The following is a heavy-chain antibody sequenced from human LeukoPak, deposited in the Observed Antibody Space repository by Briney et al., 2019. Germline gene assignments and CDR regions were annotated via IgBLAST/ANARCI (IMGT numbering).Heavy chain of an antibody. CDR1: GGTFSSYA. D-gene: IGHD2-2*02. V-gene: IGHV1-69*05. CDR3: ARERRIVVVPAAIQERWFDP. J-gene: IGHJ5*02. Sequence: VASVTVSFKASGGTFSSYAISWVRQAPGQGLEWMGGIIPIFGTANYAQKFQGRVTITTDESTSTAYMELSSLRSEDTAVYYCARERRIVVVPAAIQERWFDPWGQGTLVTVSS. CDR2: IIPIFGTA.